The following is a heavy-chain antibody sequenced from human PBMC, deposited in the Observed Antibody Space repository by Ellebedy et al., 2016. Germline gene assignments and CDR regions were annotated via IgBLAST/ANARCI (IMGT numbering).Heavy chain of an antibody. J-gene: IGHJ4*01. D-gene: IGHD1-26*01. CDR1: GFSVSSNY. Sequence: GGSLRLSCVVSGFSVSSNYLSWVRQAPGKGLEWVSSISRTGSYIYYADSVKGRFTIAIDDSKNTLYLQMDSLKSEDKAVYFCVTEKSGSFPDWGQGTQVTVSS. V-gene: IGHV3-21*03. CDR2: ISRTGSYI. CDR3: VTEKSGSFPD.